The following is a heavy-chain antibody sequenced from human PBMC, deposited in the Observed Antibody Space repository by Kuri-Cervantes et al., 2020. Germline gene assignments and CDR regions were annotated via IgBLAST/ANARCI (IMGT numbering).Heavy chain of an antibody. CDR1: GFTFDDYA. V-gene: IGHV3-9*01. Sequence: SLKISCAASGFTFDDYAMHWVRQAPGKGLEWVSGISWNSGSIGYADSVKGRFTISRDNAKNSLYLQMNSLRAEDTAVYYCARDRDYFDYWGQGTLVTVSS. J-gene: IGHJ4*02. CDR2: ISWNSGSI. CDR3: ARDRDYFDY.